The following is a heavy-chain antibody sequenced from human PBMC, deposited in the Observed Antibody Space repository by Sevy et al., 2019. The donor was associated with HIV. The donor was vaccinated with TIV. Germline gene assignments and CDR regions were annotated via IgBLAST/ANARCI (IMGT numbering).Heavy chain of an antibody. CDR1: GFTFSDYY. V-gene: IGHV3-11*04. J-gene: IGHJ6*02. CDR2: ISSSGSTI. CDR3: ARCQGANYDFWSGYYCYYYGMDV. D-gene: IGHD3-3*01. Sequence: GGSLRLSCAASGFTFSDYYMSWIRQAPGKGLEWVSYISSSGSTIYYADSVKGRFTISRDNAKNSLYLQMNSLRAEDTAVYYCARCQGANYDFWSGYYCYYYGMDVWGQRTTVTVSS.